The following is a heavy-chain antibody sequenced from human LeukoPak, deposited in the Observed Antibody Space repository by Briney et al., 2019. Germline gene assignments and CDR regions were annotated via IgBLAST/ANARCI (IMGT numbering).Heavy chain of an antibody. V-gene: IGHV3-23*01. Sequence: PRGSLRLSCAASGFTFSSYAMSRVRQAPGKALEWVSAISGSAGSTYYADSVKGRFTISRDNSKNTLYLQMNSLRAEDTAVYYCAKVGYCSGGSCLYYFDYWGQGTLVTVSS. CDR1: GFTFSSYA. D-gene: IGHD2-15*01. J-gene: IGHJ4*02. CDR3: AKVGYCSGGSCLYYFDY. CDR2: ISGSAGST.